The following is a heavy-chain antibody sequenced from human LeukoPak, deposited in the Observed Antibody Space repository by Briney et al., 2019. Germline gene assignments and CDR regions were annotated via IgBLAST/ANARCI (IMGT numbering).Heavy chain of an antibody. Sequence: GASVKVSCKASGYTFTRNGISWVRQAPGQGLEWMGWISANNGNTNYAQKFQGRVTMTTDKSTSTAYMELRSLRSDDTAAYYCAREGSSSSFDYWGQGTLVTVS. V-gene: IGHV1-18*01. CDR2: ISANNGNT. CDR3: AREGSSSSFDY. J-gene: IGHJ4*02. CDR1: GYTFTRNG. D-gene: IGHD6-6*01.